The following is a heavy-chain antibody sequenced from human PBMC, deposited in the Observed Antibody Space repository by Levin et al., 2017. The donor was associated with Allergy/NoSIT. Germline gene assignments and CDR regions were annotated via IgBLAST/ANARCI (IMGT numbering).Heavy chain of an antibody. J-gene: IGHJ3*01. V-gene: IGHV3-30*18. CDR1: GFTFSSYG. Sequence: GESLKISCAASGFTFSSYGMHWVRQAPGKGLEWVAVVSYDGRTKYYGDSAKGRFTTSRDNSKNTLYLQMNSLTPEDTAVYYCAKEIFGSPTPHDAFDLWGQGTMVTVSS. CDR2: VSYDGRTK. D-gene: IGHD3-3*01. CDR3: AKEIFGSPTPHDAFDL.